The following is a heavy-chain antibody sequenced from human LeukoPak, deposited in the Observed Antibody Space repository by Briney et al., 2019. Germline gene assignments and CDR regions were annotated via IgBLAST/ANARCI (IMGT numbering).Heavy chain of an antibody. J-gene: IGHJ4*02. V-gene: IGHV4-61*01. CDR3: ARVLRAASWRSYDY. CDR2: IYYNGDT. D-gene: IGHD5-18*01. Sequence: SETLSLTCTVSGGSVSNSLYYWSWIRQPPGKGLEWIGYIYYNGDTNYNPSLKSRVIISIDTSSNQFSLRLNSKTAADTAVYYCARVLRAASWRSYDYWGQGSLVTVSS. CDR1: GGSVSNSLYY.